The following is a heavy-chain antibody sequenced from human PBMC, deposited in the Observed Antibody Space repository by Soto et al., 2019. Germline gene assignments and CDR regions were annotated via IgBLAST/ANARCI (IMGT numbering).Heavy chain of an antibody. J-gene: IGHJ6*02. CDR3: ARDVDSGYESPNYNYYGMAV. CDR1: GYTFSGYS. Sequence: ASVKVSCKASGYTFSGYSITWVRQAPGQGLEWMGRISGYNGNTNYARTLRGRLTLTADDSTSTAYMELSSLTSEDTATYFCARDVDSGYESPNYNYYGMAVWGQGTTVTVSS. D-gene: IGHD5-12*01. V-gene: IGHV1-18*04. CDR2: ISGYNGNT.